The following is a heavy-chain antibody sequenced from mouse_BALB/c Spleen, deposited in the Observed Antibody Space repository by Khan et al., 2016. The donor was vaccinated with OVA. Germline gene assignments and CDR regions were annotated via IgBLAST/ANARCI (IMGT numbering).Heavy chain of an antibody. Sequence: EVELVESGGGLVKPGGSLKLSCAASGFAFSSYSMSWVRQTPEKRLEWVATITSGGSYTYYPDSEKGRLTISRDIAKNTLDLQMGSLKSEDTAMYYGTRDRNYYGSSFYFDYWGQGTTLTVSS. CDR2: ITSGGSYT. D-gene: IGHD1-1*01. CDR3: TRDRNYYGSSFYFDY. J-gene: IGHJ2*01. V-gene: IGHV5-6-4*01. CDR1: GFAFSSYS.